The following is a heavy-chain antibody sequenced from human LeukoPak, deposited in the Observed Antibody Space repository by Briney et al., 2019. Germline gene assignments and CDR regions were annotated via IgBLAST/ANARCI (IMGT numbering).Heavy chain of an antibody. Sequence: ASEPLSLTCTVSGGSIRSYYWSWIRQPPGKGLEWIGYIYYTGHTNYHPSLKSRVTISVDTSRNQFSLKLSSVTAADTAVYYCARRISGYSGYYYYYMDVWGKGTTVTMSS. J-gene: IGHJ6*03. CDR2: IYYTGHT. D-gene: IGHD3-22*01. CDR1: GGSIRSYY. V-gene: IGHV4-59*01. CDR3: ARRISGYSGYYYYYMDV.